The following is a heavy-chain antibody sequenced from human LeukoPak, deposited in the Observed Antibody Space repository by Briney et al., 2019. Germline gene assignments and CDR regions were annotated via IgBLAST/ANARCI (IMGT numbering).Heavy chain of an antibody. CDR3: ARFPPGSWRYYFDY. D-gene: IGHD3-3*01. V-gene: IGHV4-38-2*01. CDR2: IYHSGST. J-gene: IGHJ4*02. Sequence: SETLSLTCAVSGYSISSGYYWGWIRQPPGRGLEWIGSIYHSGSTYYNPSLKSRVTISVDTSKNQFSLKLSSVTAADTAVYYCARFPPGSWRYYFDYWGQGTLVTVSS. CDR1: GYSISSGYY.